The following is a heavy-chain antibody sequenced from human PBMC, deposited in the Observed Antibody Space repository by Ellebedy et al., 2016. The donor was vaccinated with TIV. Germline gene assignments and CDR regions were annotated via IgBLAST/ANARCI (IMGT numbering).Heavy chain of an antibody. CDR2: IYYSGNI. J-gene: IGHJ3*02. Sequence: MPSETLSLTCTVSGGSINSYYWSWIRQPPGKGLEWIGYIYYSGNINYNPSLKSRVTISVDTSKNQFSLQLSSVTAADTAVYYCARHTLAGARNAFDIWGRGTMVTVSS. CDR1: GGSINSYY. CDR3: ARHTLAGARNAFDI. V-gene: IGHV4-59*08. D-gene: IGHD1-26*01.